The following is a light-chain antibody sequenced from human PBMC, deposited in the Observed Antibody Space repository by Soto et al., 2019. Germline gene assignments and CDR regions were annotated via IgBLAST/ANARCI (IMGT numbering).Light chain of an antibody. J-gene: IGLJ2*01. CDR3: SSYTSSRPL. V-gene: IGLV2-14*01. CDR2: DVS. Sequence: QAVVTQPASVSGSPGQSITISCTGTSSDVGGGYNYVSWYQQHPGKAPKLMIYDVSNRPSGVSNRFSGSKSGNTASLTISGLQAEDKADYYCSSYTSSRPLFGGGTKLTVL. CDR1: SSDVGGGYNY.